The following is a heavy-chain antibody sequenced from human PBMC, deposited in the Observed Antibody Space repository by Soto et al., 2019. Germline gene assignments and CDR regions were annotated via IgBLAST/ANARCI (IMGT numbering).Heavy chain of an antibody. CDR3: ARTPYSSGWHYYYYGMDV. V-gene: IGHV4-59*01. CDR2: IYYSGST. CDR1: GGSISSYY. J-gene: IGHJ6*02. Sequence: PSETLSLTCTVSGGSISSYYWSWIRRPPGKGLEWIGYIYYSGSTNYNPSLKSRVTISVDTSKNQFSLKLSSVTAADTAVYYCARTPYSSGWHYYYYGMDVWGQGTTVTASS. D-gene: IGHD6-19*01.